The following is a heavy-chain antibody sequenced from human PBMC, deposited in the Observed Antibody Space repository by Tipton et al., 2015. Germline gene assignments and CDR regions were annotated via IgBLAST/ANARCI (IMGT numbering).Heavy chain of an antibody. CDR1: GYSFSNYW. J-gene: IGHJ4*02. D-gene: IGHD6-19*01. Sequence: QLVQSGPEVKKPGESLKISCKGSGYSFSNYWIGWVRQMPGKGLEWMGIIYPGDSHTRYNPSFQGQVTISADKSISTAYLQWSSLKASDTAMYCARLEGSGWYLDYWGQGTLVTVSS. CDR3: ARLEGSGWYLDY. V-gene: IGHV5-51*01. CDR2: IYPGDSHT.